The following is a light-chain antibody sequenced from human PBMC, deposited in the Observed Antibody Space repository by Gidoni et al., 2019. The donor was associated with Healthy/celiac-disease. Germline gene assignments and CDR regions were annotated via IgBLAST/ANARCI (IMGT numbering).Light chain of an antibody. CDR3: QQYDNHPLT. CDR2: DAS. Sequence: DIQMTQSPSSLSASVGDRVTITCPESQDISNYLNWYQQKPGKAPKLLIYDASNLETGVPSRFSGSGPGTDFTFTISSLQPEDIATYYCQQYDNHPLTFGGGTKVEIK. V-gene: IGKV1-33*01. J-gene: IGKJ4*01. CDR1: QDISNY.